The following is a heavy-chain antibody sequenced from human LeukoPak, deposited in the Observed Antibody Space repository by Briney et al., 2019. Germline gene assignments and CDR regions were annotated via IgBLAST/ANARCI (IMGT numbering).Heavy chain of an antibody. CDR3: AKVSGWYDY. D-gene: IGHD6-19*01. V-gene: IGHV3-74*01. CDR1: GFTFSRYW. J-gene: IGHJ4*02. CDR2: INNDGSST. Sequence: GGSLRLSCAASGFTFSRYWMHWVRQAPGKGLVWVSRINNDGSSTTYADSVKGRFTISRDNSKNTLYLQMNSLRAEDTAVYYCAKVSGWYDYWGQGTLVTVSS.